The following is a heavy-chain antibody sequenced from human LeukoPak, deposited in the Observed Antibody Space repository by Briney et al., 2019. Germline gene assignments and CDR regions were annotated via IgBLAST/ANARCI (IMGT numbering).Heavy chain of an antibody. CDR3: ARGLDGNSS. CDR1: GGTFSSYT. D-gene: IGHD4-23*01. CDR2: IIPILGIA. V-gene: IGHV1-69*02. Sequence: SVKVSCKASGGTFSSYTISWVRQAPGQGLEWMGRIIPILGIANYAQKFQGRVTITADKSTSKADMELSSLRSEYTAVYYCARGLDGNSSWGQGTLVTVSS. J-gene: IGHJ4*02.